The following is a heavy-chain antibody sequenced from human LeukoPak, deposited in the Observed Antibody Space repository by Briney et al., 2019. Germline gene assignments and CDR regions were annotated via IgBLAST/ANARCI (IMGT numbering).Heavy chain of an antibody. CDR2: VSRSSRYI. J-gene: IGHJ5*02. CDR1: GFPFNGYS. D-gene: IGHD3-10*01. CDR3: AKDSRITMVRGVRFDP. V-gene: IGHV3-21*04. Sequence: GGSLRLSCAASGFPFNGYSMNWVRQAPGKGLEWVSSVSRSSRYIYYADSVKGRFTISRDNSKNTLYLQMNSLRAEDTAVYYCAKDSRITMVRGVRFDPWGQGTLVTVSS.